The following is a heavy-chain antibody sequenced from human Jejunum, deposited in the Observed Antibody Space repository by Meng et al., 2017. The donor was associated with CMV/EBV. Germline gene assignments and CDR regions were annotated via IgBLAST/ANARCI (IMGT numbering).Heavy chain of an antibody. CDR3: AREYAGSQIYYDEYFQH. CDR2: INIGNGGT. D-gene: IGHD3-10*01. J-gene: IGHJ1*01. CDR1: GYTFTTFA. Sequence: QVQLVQSGAEVKKPGASVKVSCRASGYTFTTFAIHWVRQAPGQRLEWMGWINIGNGGTYYSQKFQGRLTVTRDTSASTAYMELSSLRSEDTAVYYCAREYAGSQIYYDEYFQHWGQGTLVTVYS. V-gene: IGHV1-3*04.